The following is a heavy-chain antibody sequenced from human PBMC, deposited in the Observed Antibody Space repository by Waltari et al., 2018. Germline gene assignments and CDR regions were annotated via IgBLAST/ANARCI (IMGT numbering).Heavy chain of an antibody. CDR3: AKSDTTGYLHSLDY. CDR1: GFTLSSNA. D-gene: IGHD3-9*01. J-gene: IGHJ4*02. Sequence: EVQLLESGGGLVQPGGSLRLSCAAAGFTLSSNAMTWVRQAPGKGLGWVSGIRGGGSIVDADAVKGRFTISKDNSKNTLYLQIDSLRAEDTAIYYCAKSDTTGYLHSLDYWGQGILVSVSS. CDR2: IRGGGSI. V-gene: IGHV3-23*01.